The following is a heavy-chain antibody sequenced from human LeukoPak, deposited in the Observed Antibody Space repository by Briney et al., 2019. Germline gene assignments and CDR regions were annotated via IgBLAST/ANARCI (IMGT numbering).Heavy chain of an antibody. CDR1: GFTFGDYA. Sequence: GGSLRLSCTASGFTFGDYAMSGGRQAPGKGLEWGGVIRSKAYGGTTEYAASVKGRFTISRDDSKSIAYLQMNSLNTEDTAVYSCTRVYGRCGDHRLVYWGQGTLVTVSS. D-gene: IGHD4-17*01. J-gene: IGHJ4*02. V-gene: IGHV3-49*04. CDR3: TRVYGRCGDHRLVY. CDR2: IRSKAYGGTT.